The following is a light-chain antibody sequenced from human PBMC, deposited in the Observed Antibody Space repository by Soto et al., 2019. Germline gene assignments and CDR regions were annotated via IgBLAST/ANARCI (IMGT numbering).Light chain of an antibody. CDR3: SSYVGSNRGV. CDR2: EVN. J-gene: IGLJ3*02. V-gene: IGLV2-8*01. Sequence: SALTQPPSASGSPGQSVTISCTGSSSDVGGYNYVSWYQHHPGKAPRLMIYEVNKRPSGVPDRFSGSKSGNTASLTVSGLQAEDEADYYCSSYVGSNRGVFGGGTKLTVL. CDR1: SSDVGGYNY.